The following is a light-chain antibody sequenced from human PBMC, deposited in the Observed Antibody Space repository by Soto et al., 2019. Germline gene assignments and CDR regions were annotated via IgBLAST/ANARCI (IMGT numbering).Light chain of an antibody. V-gene: IGKV1-33*01. Sequence: DIPMTQSPSSLSASVGDRVTITCQASQDISNYVNWYQQKPGKAPKLLIYDASNLETGVPSRFSGSGSGTDFTFTISSLQPEDIATYYCQQYDNLPFTFGPGTKVDIK. CDR2: DAS. CDR1: QDISNY. CDR3: QQYDNLPFT. J-gene: IGKJ3*01.